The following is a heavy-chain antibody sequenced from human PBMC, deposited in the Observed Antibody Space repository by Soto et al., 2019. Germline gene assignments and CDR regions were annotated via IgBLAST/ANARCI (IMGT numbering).Heavy chain of an antibody. Sequence: CEGSGYTFTSYWIAWVRQMPGKGLEWMAIINPADSDTRYSPSFQGQVTISVDKSIRTAYLQWSSLKASDTAIYYCARPDSSGYYISWGQGTLVTVSS. V-gene: IGHV5-51*01. D-gene: IGHD3-22*01. J-gene: IGHJ5*02. CDR1: GYTFTSYW. CDR2: INPADSDT. CDR3: ARPDSSGYYIS.